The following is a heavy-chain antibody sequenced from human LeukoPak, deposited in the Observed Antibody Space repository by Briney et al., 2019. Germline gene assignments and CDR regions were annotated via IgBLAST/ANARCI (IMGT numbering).Heavy chain of an antibody. Sequence: GRSLRLSCAASGFTFSSYAMHWVRQAPGKGLEWVAVISYDGSNKYYADSVKGRFTISRDNSKNTLYLQMNSLRAEDTAVHYCASPLIVGATTGYFDYWGQGTLVTVSS. CDR3: ASPLIVGATTGYFDY. V-gene: IGHV3-30-3*01. D-gene: IGHD1-26*01. CDR1: GFTFSSYA. J-gene: IGHJ4*02. CDR2: ISYDGSNK.